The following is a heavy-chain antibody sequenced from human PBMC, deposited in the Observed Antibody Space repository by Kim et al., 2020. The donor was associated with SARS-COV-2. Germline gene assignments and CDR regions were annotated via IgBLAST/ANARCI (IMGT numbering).Heavy chain of an antibody. Sequence: RFTISRDNSKNTLYLQMNSLRAEDTAVYYCAKFMLGYCSSTSCQNDAFDIWGQGTMVTVSS. CDR3: AKFMLGYCSSTSCQNDAFDI. V-gene: IGHV3-23*01. D-gene: IGHD2-2*01. J-gene: IGHJ3*02.